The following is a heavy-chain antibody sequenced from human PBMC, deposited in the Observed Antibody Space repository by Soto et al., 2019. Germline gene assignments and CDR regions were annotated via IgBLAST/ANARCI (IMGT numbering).Heavy chain of an antibody. Sequence: SETLSLTCTVSGGSISSGGYYWSWIRQHPGKGLEWIGYIYYSGSTYYNPSLKSRVTISVDTSKNQFSLKLSSVTAADTAVYYCARPTRPRFGELSGAFDIWGQGTMVTVSS. CDR3: ARPTRPRFGELSGAFDI. D-gene: IGHD3-10*01. CDR1: GGSISSGGYY. V-gene: IGHV4-31*03. CDR2: IYYSGST. J-gene: IGHJ3*02.